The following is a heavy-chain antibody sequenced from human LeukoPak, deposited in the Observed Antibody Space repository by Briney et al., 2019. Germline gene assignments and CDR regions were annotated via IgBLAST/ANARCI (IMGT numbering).Heavy chain of an antibody. CDR3: ERDERAYYDILTGYYSSYGMDV. CDR1: GYTFTSYG. J-gene: IGHJ6*02. V-gene: IGHV1-18*01. D-gene: IGHD3-9*01. CDR2: ISAYNGNT. Sequence: RASVKVSCKASGYTFTSYGISWVRQAPGQGLEWMGWISAYNGNTNYAQKLQGRVTMTTDTSTSTAYMELRSLRSDDTAVYYCERDERAYYDILTGYYSSYGMDVWGQGTTVTVSS.